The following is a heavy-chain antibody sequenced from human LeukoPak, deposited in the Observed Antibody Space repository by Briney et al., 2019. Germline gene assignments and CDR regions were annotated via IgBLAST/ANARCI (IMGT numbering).Heavy chain of an antibody. J-gene: IGHJ6*02. CDR2: IVVGSGNT. Sequence: EASVKVSCKASGFTFTSSAMQWVRQARGQRLEWIGWIVVGSGNTNYAQKFQERVTITRDMSTSTAYMELSSLRSEDTAVYYCAAINWNLEDAYGMDVWGQGTTVTVSS. D-gene: IGHD1-20*01. V-gene: IGHV1-58*02. CDR3: AAINWNLEDAYGMDV. CDR1: GFTFTSSA.